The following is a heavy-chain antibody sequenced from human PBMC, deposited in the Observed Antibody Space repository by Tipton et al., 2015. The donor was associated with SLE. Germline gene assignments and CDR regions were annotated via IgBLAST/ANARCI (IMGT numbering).Heavy chain of an antibody. J-gene: IGHJ4*02. CDR2: IYYTGST. CDR1: GGFINSHY. D-gene: IGHD6-13*01. CDR3: ARGFMSGVAAADFDS. Sequence: TLSLTCTVSGGFINSHYWSWIRQSPGNGLEWIGYIYYTGSTDYNPSLRSRVTISVDTSKNQFSLRLKSVTTADTAEYYCARGFMSGVAAADFDSWGQGTLVTVSS. V-gene: IGHV4-59*11.